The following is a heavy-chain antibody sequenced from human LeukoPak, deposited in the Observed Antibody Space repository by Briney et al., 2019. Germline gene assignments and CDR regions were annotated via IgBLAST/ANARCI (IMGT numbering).Heavy chain of an antibody. CDR2: ISSSSTYI. CDR1: CCITSYCS. CDR3: ASTLRTAYQDGIGYLYYFDQ. J-gene: IGHJ4*02. D-gene: IGHD3-22*01. Sequence: GGSLRSSEASACCITSYCSVSLRRQAPGKGLEWVSSISSSSTYIDYADSVKGRFTISRDNAKNSLYLQVNSLRVEDTPMYYCASTLRTAYQDGIGYLYYFDQWGQGTLVTVSS. V-gene: IGHV3-21*01.